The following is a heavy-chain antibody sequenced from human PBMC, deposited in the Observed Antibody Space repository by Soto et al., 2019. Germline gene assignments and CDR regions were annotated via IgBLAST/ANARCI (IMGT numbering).Heavy chain of an antibody. V-gene: IGHV1-69*01. CDR2: IIPLSGTS. Sequence: QVQLVPSGAEVRKPGSSVKVSCKASGGTFSSSGINWVRQAPGQGLEWIGGIIPLSGTSSHAQKFQGRVTIHADESTGTVNMELGSLTSDDTAVYYCATSRDTTGYFDHWGQGTLVSVSS. CDR1: GGTFSSSG. D-gene: IGHD1-1*01. CDR3: ATSRDTTGYFDH. J-gene: IGHJ4*02.